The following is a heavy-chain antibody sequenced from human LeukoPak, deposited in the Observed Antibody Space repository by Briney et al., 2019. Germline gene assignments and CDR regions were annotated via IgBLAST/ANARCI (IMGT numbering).Heavy chain of an antibody. CDR3: ARLFSSGWPYFYGLGA. J-gene: IGHJ6*02. CDR2: IYYSGST. D-gene: IGHD6-19*01. Sequence: PSETLSLTCTVSGGSISSYYWSWLRQPPGKGLEWIGYIYYSGSTNYNPSLKSRITISFDTSKNQFSLSLSSVTAADTALYFCARLFSSGWPYFYGLGAWGQGTTVTVSS. CDR1: GGSISSYY. V-gene: IGHV4-59*08.